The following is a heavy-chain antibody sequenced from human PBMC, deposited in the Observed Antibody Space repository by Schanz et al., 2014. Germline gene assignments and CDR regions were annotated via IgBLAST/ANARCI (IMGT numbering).Heavy chain of an antibody. CDR1: GFTFSRYA. CDR2: ISSNGGST. CDR3: VRLDVHDY. V-gene: IGHV3-64*01. J-gene: IGHJ4*02. Sequence: EVQLLESGGALVQPGGSLRLSCAASGFTFSRYAMHWVRQAPGKGLEDVSVISSNGGSTYFGNSVRGRFTISRDDSRNSLYLQMSSLKAEDTAVYYCVRLDVHDYWGQGTLVTVSA. D-gene: IGHD3-16*01.